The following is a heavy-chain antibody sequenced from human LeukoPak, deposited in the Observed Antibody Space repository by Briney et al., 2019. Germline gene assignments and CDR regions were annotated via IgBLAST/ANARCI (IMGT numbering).Heavy chain of an antibody. V-gene: IGHV3-53*01. J-gene: IGHJ4*02. CDR3: AKDTFSSRWYWGMFDY. CDR2: IYSGGST. CDR1: GFTVSSNY. D-gene: IGHD6-13*01. Sequence: SGGSLRLSCAASGFTVSSNYMSWVRQAPGKGLEWVSVIYSGGSTYYADSVKGRFTISRHNSKNTLYLQMNSLRAEDTAVYYCAKDTFSSRWYWGMFDYWGQGTLVTVSS.